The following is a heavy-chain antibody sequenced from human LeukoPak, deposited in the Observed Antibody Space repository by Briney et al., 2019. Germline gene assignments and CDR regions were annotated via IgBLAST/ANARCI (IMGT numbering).Heavy chain of an antibody. CDR2: VNPSGGTT. J-gene: IGHJ4*02. CDR1: GYSFNSYY. CDR3: AAFVGGSDNYFDH. Sequence: ASVKVSCRASGYSFNSYYMHWVRQAPGRGLEWLGIVNPSGGTTAYAQDFEGRITVTWDASTKTVYMELSSLRSQDTAMYYCAAFVGGSDNYFDHWGQGTLITVSS. V-gene: IGHV1-46*02. D-gene: IGHD3-16*01.